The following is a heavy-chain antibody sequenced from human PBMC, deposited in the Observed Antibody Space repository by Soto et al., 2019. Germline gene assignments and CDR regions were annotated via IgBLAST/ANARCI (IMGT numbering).Heavy chain of an antibody. Sequence: PGGSLRLSCAASGFTFSNYGMHWVRQAPGKGLEWVAFISDDGSNKYCADSMKGRFTMSRDNSKSTLYLQMSSLRVEDTAVYYCTKRRNVLRFLEWSSGMEVWGQGTTVTVSS. CDR2: ISDDGSNK. J-gene: IGHJ6*02. D-gene: IGHD3-3*01. CDR3: TKRRNVLRFLEWSSGMEV. CDR1: GFTFSNYG. V-gene: IGHV3-30*18.